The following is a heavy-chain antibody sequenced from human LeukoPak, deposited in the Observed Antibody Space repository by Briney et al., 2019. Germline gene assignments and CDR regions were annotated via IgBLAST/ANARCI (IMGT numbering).Heavy chain of an antibody. V-gene: IGHV4-59*01. CDR2: IYYSGST. D-gene: IGHD4-17*01. CDR3: ARENDGDYVEDNWFDP. CDR1: GGSISSYY. Sequence: SETLSLTCTVSGGSISSYYWSWIRQPPGKGLEWIGYIYYSGSTNYNPSLKSRVTISVDTSKNQFSLKLSSVTAADTAVYYCARENDGDYVEDNWFDPWGQGTLVTVSS. J-gene: IGHJ5*02.